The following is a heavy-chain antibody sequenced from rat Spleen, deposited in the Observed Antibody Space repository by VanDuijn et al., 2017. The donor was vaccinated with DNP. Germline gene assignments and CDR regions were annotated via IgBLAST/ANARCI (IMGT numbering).Heavy chain of an antibody. CDR1: GFSLTSYS. J-gene: IGHJ4*01. V-gene: IGHV2S18*01. CDR2: MWSDGDT. Sequence: QVQLKESGPGLVQPSETLSLTCTVSGFSLTSYSVHWVRQHSGKSLEWMGRMWSDGDTSYNSAFTSRLSISRDTSKSQVFLKMNSLQTEDTGTYYCARTANNYDAMDAWGQGTSVTVSS. CDR3: ARTANNYDAMDA. D-gene: IGHD1-10*01.